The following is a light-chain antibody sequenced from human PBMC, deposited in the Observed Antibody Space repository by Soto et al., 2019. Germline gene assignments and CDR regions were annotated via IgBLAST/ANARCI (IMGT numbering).Light chain of an antibody. J-gene: IGKJ1*01. CDR3: QQYNSYST. CDR2: DAS. CDR1: QSISTR. V-gene: IGKV1-5*01. Sequence: DIKMTQSPSTLSASVGDRVTITCRASQSISTRLAWYQQKPGKAPKLLIYDASSLESGVPSRFSGSASGTEFTLTISSLQPDDFATYYCQQYNSYSTFGHGTKVDI.